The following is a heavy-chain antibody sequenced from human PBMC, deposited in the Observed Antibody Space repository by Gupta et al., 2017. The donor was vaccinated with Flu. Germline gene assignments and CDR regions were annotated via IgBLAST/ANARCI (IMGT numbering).Heavy chain of an antibody. CDR3: ARDEMATIRGGFDY. V-gene: IGHV3-21*01. CDR1: GFTFRSYS. Sequence: EVQLVESGGGLVKPGGSLRLSCAASGFTFRSYSMNWVRQAPGKGLEWVSSISSSSSYIYYADSVKGRFTISRDNAKNSLYLQMNSLRAEDTAVYYCARDEMATIRGGFDYWGQGTLVTVSS. D-gene: IGHD5-24*01. J-gene: IGHJ4*02. CDR2: ISSSSSYI.